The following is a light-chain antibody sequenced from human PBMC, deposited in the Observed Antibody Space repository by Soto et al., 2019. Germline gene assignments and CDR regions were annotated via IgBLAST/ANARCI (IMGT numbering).Light chain of an antibody. CDR1: QGVLYNNKNY. V-gene: IGKV4-1*01. Sequence: DIVMTQSPDSLTVSLGERATINCKSSQGVLYNNKNYLAWFQQIPGKAPKLLIYDASNLETGVPSRFSGSGSGTDFTLTISRLEPEDFAVFYCQQYGTSPPTFGQGTKVDIK. J-gene: IGKJ1*01. CDR3: QQYGTSPPT. CDR2: DAS.